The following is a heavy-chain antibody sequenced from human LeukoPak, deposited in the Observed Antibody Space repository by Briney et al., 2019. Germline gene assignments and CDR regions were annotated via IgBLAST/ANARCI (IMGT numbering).Heavy chain of an antibody. CDR2: IFSDDSDA. J-gene: IGHJ4*02. V-gene: IGHV5-51*01. CDR3: ARPEKYNYDGNNYYDFFDL. D-gene: IGHD3-3*01. Sequence: GESLKISCQGFGYSFTRYWMAWVRQKPGKGLEWMGIIFSDDSDARYSPAFQGQVTITADKSLHTVYLQWSSVRASDTATYYCARPEKYNYDGNNYYDFFDLWGQGTLVAVSS. CDR1: GYSFTRYW.